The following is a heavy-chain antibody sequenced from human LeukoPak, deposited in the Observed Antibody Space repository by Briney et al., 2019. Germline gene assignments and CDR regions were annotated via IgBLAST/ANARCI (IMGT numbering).Heavy chain of an antibody. CDR2: IKQDGSKK. CDR1: GFPFSSYW. D-gene: IGHD5-24*01. V-gene: IGHV3-7*04. Sequence: QPGGSLRLSCVASGFPFSSYWMTWVRQAPRKGLEWVANIKQDGSKKSYVDSVKGRFTISRDNAKNSLYLQMNSLRAEDTAIYYCTRVGYIDEGIDYWGQGTLVTVSS. CDR3: TRVGYIDEGIDY. J-gene: IGHJ4*02.